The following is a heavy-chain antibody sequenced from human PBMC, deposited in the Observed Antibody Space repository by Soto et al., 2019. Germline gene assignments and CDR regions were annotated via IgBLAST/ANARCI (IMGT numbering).Heavy chain of an antibody. V-gene: IGHV1-46*01. CDR2: INPSGGST. Sequence: GASVKVSCKASGYTFTSYYMHWVRQAPGQGLEWMGIINPSGGSTSYAQKFQGRVTMTRDTSTSTVYMELSSLRSEDTAVYYCARDLEKGLDFWSGYPPQPVKDYWGQGTLVTVSS. J-gene: IGHJ4*02. CDR1: GYTFTSYY. CDR3: ARDLEKGLDFWSGYPPQPVKDY. D-gene: IGHD3-3*01.